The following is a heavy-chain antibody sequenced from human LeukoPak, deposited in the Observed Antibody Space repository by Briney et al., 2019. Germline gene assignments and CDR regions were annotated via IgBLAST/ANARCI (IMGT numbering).Heavy chain of an antibody. CDR1: GGSISSYY. J-gene: IGHJ4*02. Sequence: SETLSLTCTVSGGSISSYYWSWIRQPAGKGLEWIGRIYSSGSTNYNPSLKSRVTMSVDTSKNQFSLRLSSVTAADTAVYYCARHISVAGKAGFDYWGQGTAVTVSS. V-gene: IGHV4-4*07. CDR2: IYSSGST. D-gene: IGHD6-19*01. CDR3: ARHISVAGKAGFDY.